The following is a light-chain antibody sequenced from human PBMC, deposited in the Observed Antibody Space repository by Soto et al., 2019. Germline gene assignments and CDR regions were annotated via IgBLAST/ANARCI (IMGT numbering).Light chain of an antibody. CDR3: SSYTSSNTVV. Sequence: QSALTQPASVSGSPGQSITISCTGTSSDVGGYNYVSWYQQHPGKAPKLMIYDVSNRPSGVSNRFSGCRSGNTASLTISGLQAEDEADYYCSSYTSSNTVVFGGGTKLTVL. V-gene: IGLV2-14*01. CDR2: DVS. J-gene: IGLJ2*01. CDR1: SSDVGGYNY.